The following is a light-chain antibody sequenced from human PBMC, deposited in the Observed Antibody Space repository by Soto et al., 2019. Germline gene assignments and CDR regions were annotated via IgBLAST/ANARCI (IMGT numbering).Light chain of an antibody. Sequence: QSVLTQPASVSGSPGQSITISCTGTSSEVGGYKYVSWYHQYPGKAPQLMIYEVSTRPSGVSDRFSGSKSVNTASLTISGLPAEDEGYYDCYSYTRRSTVVFGGGTKLTVL. V-gene: IGLV2-14*01. CDR2: EVS. CDR3: YSYTRRSTVV. J-gene: IGLJ2*01. CDR1: SSEVGGYKY.